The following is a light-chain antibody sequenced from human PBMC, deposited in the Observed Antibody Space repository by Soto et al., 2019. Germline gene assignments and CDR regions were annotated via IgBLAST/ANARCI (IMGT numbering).Light chain of an antibody. J-gene: IGLJ2*01. Sequence: QLVLTQPPSASGTPGQRVTISCSGSSFNIGRNTVNWYQQLPGTGPKLLIYSNNQRPSGVPDRFSGSKSGTSASLAISGLQSEDEADYYCAAWDDSLMRFFGGGTKLTVL. CDR2: SNN. CDR1: SFNIGRNT. CDR3: AAWDDSLMRF. V-gene: IGLV1-44*01.